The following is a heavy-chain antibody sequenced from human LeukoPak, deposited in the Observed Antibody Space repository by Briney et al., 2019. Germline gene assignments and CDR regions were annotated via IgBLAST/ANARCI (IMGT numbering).Heavy chain of an antibody. V-gene: IGHV4-59*08. D-gene: IGHD5-12*01. CDR1: VDSTIAYY. Sequence: ASGALSVTCTVPVDSTIAYYWSWIRETLRKGLGWIGYMYYSGSTNYNPSLKSRVTISVDKSRNQFSLTLSSVTAADTAVYYCARHSRGYDSEFGYWGQGTLVTVSS. CDR3: ARHSRGYDSEFGY. CDR2: MYYSGST. J-gene: IGHJ4*02.